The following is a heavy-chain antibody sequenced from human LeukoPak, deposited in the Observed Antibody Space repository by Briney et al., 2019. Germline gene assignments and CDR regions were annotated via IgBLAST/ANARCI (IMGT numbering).Heavy chain of an antibody. V-gene: IGHV4-59*12. Sequence: SETLSLTCTVSGGSISSYYWSWIRQPPGKGLEWIGYIYYSGSTNYNPSLKSRVTISVDTSKNQFSLKLSSVTAADTAVYYCARGSREYSSSSGGHYYGMDVWGQGTTVTVSS. J-gene: IGHJ6*02. CDR3: ARGSREYSSSSGGHYYGMDV. CDR2: IYYSGST. D-gene: IGHD6-6*01. CDR1: GGSISSYY.